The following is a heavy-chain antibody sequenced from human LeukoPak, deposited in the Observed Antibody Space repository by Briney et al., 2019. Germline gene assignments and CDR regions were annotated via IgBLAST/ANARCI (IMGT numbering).Heavy chain of an antibody. CDR1: GFIFDDYA. CDR3: ARKTTTAYYYYMDI. V-gene: IGHV3-20*04. J-gene: IGHJ6*03. CDR2: INWKGSDT. Sequence: PGGSLRLSCEASGFIFDDYAMIWVRHAPGEGLESVCDINWKGSDTGYADSVKGRFTISRDNGKTSLFLEMHNLRAEDTALYFCARKTTTAYYYYMDIWGKGTTVIVSS. D-gene: IGHD1-1*01.